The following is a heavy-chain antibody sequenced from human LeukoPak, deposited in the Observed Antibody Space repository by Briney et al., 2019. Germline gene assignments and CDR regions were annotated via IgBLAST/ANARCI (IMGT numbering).Heavy chain of an antibody. CDR2: FYYSGST. CDR1: GGSISSYY. V-gene: IGHV4-59*08. J-gene: IGHJ5*02. CDR3: ARYRLNWFDP. Sequence: SETLSLTCTVSGGSISSYYWGWFWQPPGKGLEWIGYFYYSGSTNYNPSLKSRVTLSVDTSKNQFSLKLSSVTAADAAVYYCARYRLNWFDPWGQGTLVTVSS.